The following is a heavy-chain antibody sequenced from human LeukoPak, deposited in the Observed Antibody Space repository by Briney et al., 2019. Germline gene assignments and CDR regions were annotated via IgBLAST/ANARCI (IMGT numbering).Heavy chain of an antibody. Sequence: GGSLRLSCAASGFTFSSYAMHWVRQAPGKGLEWVAVISYDGSNKYYADSVKGRFTISRDNSKNTLYLQMNSLRAEDTALYYCAKDNYYDSSAYQDYWGQGTLVTVSS. V-gene: IGHV3-30-3*01. CDR3: AKDNYYDSSAYQDY. CDR1: GFTFSSYA. J-gene: IGHJ4*02. D-gene: IGHD3-22*01. CDR2: ISYDGSNK.